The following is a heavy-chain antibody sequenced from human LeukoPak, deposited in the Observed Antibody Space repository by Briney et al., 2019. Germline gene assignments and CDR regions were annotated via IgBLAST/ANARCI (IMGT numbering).Heavy chain of an antibody. D-gene: IGHD2-21*02. CDR3: ARAVVTAISNWFDP. CDR2: INHSGST. V-gene: IGHV4-34*01. Sequence: SETLSLTCAVYGGSFRGYYWSWIRQPPGKGLEWIGEINHSGSTNYNPSLKSRVTISVDTSKNQFSLKLSSVTAADTAVYYCARAVVTAISNWFDPWGQGTLVTVSS. J-gene: IGHJ5*02. CDR1: GGSFRGYY.